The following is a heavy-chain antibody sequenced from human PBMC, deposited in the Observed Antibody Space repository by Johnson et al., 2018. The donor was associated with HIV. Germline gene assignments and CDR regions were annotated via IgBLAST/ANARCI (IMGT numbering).Heavy chain of an antibody. D-gene: IGHD2-8*01. Sequence: VQLVESGGAVVQPGGSLRLSCAASGFTFDDYGMTWVRQVPGKGLEWVSGINWNGGSTGYADSVKGRFIISRDNAKNSLYLQMNSLRAEDTALYYCARDSNRYAFDIWGQGTMVTVAS. J-gene: IGHJ3*02. CDR3: ARDSNRYAFDI. CDR2: INWNGGST. CDR1: GFTFDDYG. V-gene: IGHV3-20*04.